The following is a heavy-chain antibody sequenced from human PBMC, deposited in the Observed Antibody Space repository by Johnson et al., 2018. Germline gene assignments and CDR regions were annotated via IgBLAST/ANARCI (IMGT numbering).Heavy chain of an antibody. CDR3: ARWDGYYGDQNAFEI. V-gene: IGHV4-59*01. CDR1: GGSISSYY. Sequence: QVQLQESGPGLVKPSEPMSLTCTVSGGSISSYYWSWIRQPPGKGLEWIGYIYYSGSTNYHPSLNSRVTISVDTSKNQFSLKLSSVTAADTAVYYCARWDGYYGDQNAFEIWGQGTMVTVSS. CDR2: IYYSGST. J-gene: IGHJ3*02. D-gene: IGHD3-10*01.